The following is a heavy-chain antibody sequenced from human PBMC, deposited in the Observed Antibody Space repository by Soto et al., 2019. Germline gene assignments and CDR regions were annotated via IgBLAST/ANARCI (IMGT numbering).Heavy chain of an antibody. CDR3: AIMPYDSSGYFHY. CDR2: VIPIFGTA. CDR1: GGTFSSYA. V-gene: IGHV1-69*12. Sequence: QVQLVQSGAEVKKPGSSVKVSCKASGGTFSSYAISWVRQAPGQGLEWMGGVIPIFGTANYAQKLQGRITITADESPSPAYMALSSLSSEDTAVYYCAIMPYDSSGYFHYWGQGTLVTVSS. J-gene: IGHJ4*02. D-gene: IGHD3-22*01.